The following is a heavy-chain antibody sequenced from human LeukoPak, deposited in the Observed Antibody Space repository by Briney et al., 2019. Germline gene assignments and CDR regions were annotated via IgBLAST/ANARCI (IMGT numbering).Heavy chain of an antibody. CDR1: GFTFSNAW. CDR3: TTDLYYDFWSGYYTPDY. D-gene: IGHD3-3*01. V-gene: IGHV3-15*01. J-gene: IGHJ4*02. CDR2: IKSKTDGGTT. Sequence: GGSLRLSCAASGFTFSNAWMSWVRQAPGKGLEWVGRIKSKTDGGTTDYAAPVKGRFTISRDDSKNTLYLQMNSLKTEDTAVCYCTTDLYYDFWSGYYTPDYWGQGTLVTVSS.